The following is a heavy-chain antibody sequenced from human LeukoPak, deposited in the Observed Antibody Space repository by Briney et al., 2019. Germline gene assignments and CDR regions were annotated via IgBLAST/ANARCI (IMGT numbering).Heavy chain of an antibody. CDR3: ARSRGVDWFDP. D-gene: IGHD2-15*01. CDR1: GFTVSSNY. Sequence: PGGSLRLSCAASGFTVSSNYMSWVRQAPGKGLEWVSVIYSGGRTYYADSVKGRFTISRDNSKNTLYLQMNSLRTEDTAVYYCARSRGVDWFDPWGQGTLVTVSS. CDR2: IYSGGRT. J-gene: IGHJ5*02. V-gene: IGHV3-66*01.